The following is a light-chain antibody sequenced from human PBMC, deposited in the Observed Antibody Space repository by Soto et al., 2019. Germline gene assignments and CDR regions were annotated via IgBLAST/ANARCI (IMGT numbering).Light chain of an antibody. CDR2: AAS. CDR3: QQSYSTPRT. J-gene: IGKJ1*01. V-gene: IGKV1-39*01. Sequence: DIPMTQSPSSLSASVGDRVTITCRASQSMSTYLNWYQQKPGKVPKLLIYAASSLQSGVPSRFSGSGSGTDFTLTISSLQPEDFATYYCQQSYSTPRTFGQGTKVEIK. CDR1: QSMSTY.